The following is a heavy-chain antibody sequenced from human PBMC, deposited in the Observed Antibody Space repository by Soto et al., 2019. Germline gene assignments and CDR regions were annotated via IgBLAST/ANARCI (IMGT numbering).Heavy chain of an antibody. CDR1: CCSISSYY. CDR3: ARSSGYYPSSGYHDY. Sequence: ETLSLTCTVSCCSISSYYCSWIRQPPGKGLEWIGYIYYSGSTNYNPSLKSRVTISVDTSKNQFSLKLSSVTAAGTAVYYCARSSGYYPSSGYHDYSGQGTLVTVSS. D-gene: IGHD3-22*01. CDR2: IYYSGST. V-gene: IGHV4-59*01. J-gene: IGHJ4*02.